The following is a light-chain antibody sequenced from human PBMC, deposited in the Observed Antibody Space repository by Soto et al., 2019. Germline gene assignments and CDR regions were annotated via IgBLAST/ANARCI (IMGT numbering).Light chain of an antibody. CDR2: GAS. Sequence: EIVMTQSPATLSVSPGERATLSCRASQSVSANLAWYQHKPGQAPRLLIYGASTRATGIPARFRGSWFGTDFTLTISSLEPEDFAVYYCQQRDNWPWTFGQGTKVEIK. J-gene: IGKJ1*01. CDR1: QSVSAN. CDR3: QQRDNWPWT. V-gene: IGKV3-15*01.